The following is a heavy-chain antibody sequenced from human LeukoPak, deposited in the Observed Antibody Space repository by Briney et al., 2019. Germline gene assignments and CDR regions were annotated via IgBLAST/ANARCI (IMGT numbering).Heavy chain of an antibody. J-gene: IGHJ4*02. V-gene: IGHV4-39*01. CDR3: ARRDIAVTRYFDY. CDR1: GGSISSSSYY. CDR2: IYYSGTT. D-gene: IGHD6-19*01. Sequence: SETLSLTCTVSGGSISSSSYYWGWIRQPPGKGLEWIGSIYYSGTTYYNPSLESRVTISIDTSKNRFSLNLSSVAAADTAVYYCARRDIAVTRYFDYWGQGTLVTVSS.